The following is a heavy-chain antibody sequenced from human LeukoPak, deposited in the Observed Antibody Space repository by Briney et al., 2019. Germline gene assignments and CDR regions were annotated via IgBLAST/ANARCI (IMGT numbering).Heavy chain of an antibody. CDR2: ISSSSSYI. CDR3: ARGPSNYFNWFDP. Sequence: GGSRRLSCAASGFTFSSYSRNWVRQAPGRGLEWASSISSSSSYIYYADSVKGRFTISRDNAKNSLYLQMNSLRAKDTAVYYCARGPSNYFNWFDPWGQGTLVTVSS. CDR1: GFTFSSYS. J-gene: IGHJ5*02. D-gene: IGHD4-11*01. V-gene: IGHV3-21*01.